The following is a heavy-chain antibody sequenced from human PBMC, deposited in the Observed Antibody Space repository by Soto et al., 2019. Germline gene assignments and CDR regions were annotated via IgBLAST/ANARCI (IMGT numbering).Heavy chain of an antibody. Sequence: QVHLVQSGAEVKKPGASVKVSCKGSVYAFTTYGITWVRQAPGQGLEWMGWISAHNGNTNYAQKLQGRVTVTRDTSTSTAYMELRSLRSDDTALYYCARGRYGDYWGQGALVTVSS. CDR3: ARGRYGDY. CDR2: ISAHNGNT. CDR1: VYAFTTYG. J-gene: IGHJ4*02. D-gene: IGHD1-1*01. V-gene: IGHV1-18*01.